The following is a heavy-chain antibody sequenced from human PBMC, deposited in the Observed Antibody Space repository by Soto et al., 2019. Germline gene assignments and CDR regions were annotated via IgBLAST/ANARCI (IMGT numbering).Heavy chain of an antibody. J-gene: IGHJ4*02. CDR3: AKDRLGGNFDY. CDR1: GFTFSNYA. V-gene: IGHV3-23*01. CDR2: ISGTGGST. Sequence: PGGSLRLSCAASGFTFSNYAMTWVRQAPGKGLEWVATISGTGGSTYYADSVKGRLTISRDNSKNTLYLQMNSLRVEDTAVYYCAKDRLGGNFDYWGQGTQVTVSS.